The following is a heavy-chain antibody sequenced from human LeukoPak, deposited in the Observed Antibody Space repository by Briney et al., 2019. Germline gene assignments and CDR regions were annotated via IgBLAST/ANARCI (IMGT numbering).Heavy chain of an antibody. CDR3: AAVKDCSSTSCYGREIDY. CDR1: GFTFDDYA. D-gene: IGHD2-2*01. Sequence: GGSLRLSCAASGFTFDDYAMHWVRQAPGKGLEWVSCISWNSGSIGYADSVKGRFTISRDNAENSLYLQMNSLRAEDTALYYCAAVKDCSSTSCYGREIDYWGQGTLVTVSS. J-gene: IGHJ4*02. CDR2: ISWNSGSI. V-gene: IGHV3-9*01.